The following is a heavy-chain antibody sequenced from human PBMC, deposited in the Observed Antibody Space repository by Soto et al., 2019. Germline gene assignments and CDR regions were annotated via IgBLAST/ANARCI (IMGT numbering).Heavy chain of an antibody. D-gene: IGHD5-18*01. CDR2: IIPIFGTA. V-gene: IGHV1-69*06. CDR3: ARATPGIQLPRPGAFDI. J-gene: IGHJ3*02. CDR1: GGTFSSYA. Sequence: SVKVSCKASGGTFSSYAISWLRQAPGQGLEWMGGIIPIFGTANYAQKFQGRVTITADKSTSTAYMELSSLRSEDTAVYYCARATPGIQLPRPGAFDIWGQGTMVTVSS.